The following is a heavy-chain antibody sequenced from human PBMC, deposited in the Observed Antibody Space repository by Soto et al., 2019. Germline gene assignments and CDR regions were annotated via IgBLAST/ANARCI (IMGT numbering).Heavy chain of an antibody. CDR3: ASTYGGNWYFDR. CDR2: IIPILGIA. V-gene: IGHV1-69*02. Sequence: QVQLVQSGAEVKKPGSSVKVSCKASGGTFSSYTISWVRQAPGQGLEWMGRIIPILGIANYAQKLQGRVTIXAXXSKSTAYMELSSLRSEDTAVEYCASTYGGNWYFDRWGRGTLVTVSS. D-gene: IGHD4-17*01. J-gene: IGHJ2*01. CDR1: GGTFSSYT.